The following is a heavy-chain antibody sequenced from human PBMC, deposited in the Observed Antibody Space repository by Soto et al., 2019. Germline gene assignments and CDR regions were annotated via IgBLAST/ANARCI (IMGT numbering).Heavy chain of an antibody. CDR1: GFIFRDYD. CDR2: ISSSGTAT. J-gene: IGHJ5*02. Sequence: QVHLVESGGGLVRPGGSLRLSCAASGFIFRDYDMSWIRQAPGKGLEWVSCISSSGTATYYVDSVKGRFTISRDNAKNSRFVEMNSLRVEDTAVYYWARKGPRAARPNHWGQGTLVTVSS. D-gene: IGHD6-6*01. V-gene: IGHV3-11*01. CDR3: ARKGPRAARPNH.